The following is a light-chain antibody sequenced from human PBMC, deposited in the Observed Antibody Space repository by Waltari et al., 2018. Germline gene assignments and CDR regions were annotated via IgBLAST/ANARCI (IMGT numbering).Light chain of an antibody. CDR3: QQRSVWPPVT. V-gene: IGKV3-11*01. CDR2: DIS. Sequence: MFLPHSPGPLSGFRGEGPPLPCRASQSVGRYLAWYQQRPGQAPRLLIYDISTRATGVPARFSGSGSGTDFTLTISSPEPEDSAVYYCQQRSVWPPVTFGPGTRLEIK. CDR1: QSVGRY. J-gene: IGKJ5*01.